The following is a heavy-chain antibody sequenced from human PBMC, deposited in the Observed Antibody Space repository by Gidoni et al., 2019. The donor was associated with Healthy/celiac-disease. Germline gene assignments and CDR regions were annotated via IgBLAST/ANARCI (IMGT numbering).Heavy chain of an antibody. Sequence: QVQLQESGPGLVKPSETLSITCTVSGGSISSYYWSWIRQPAGKGLEWIGRIYTSGSTNYNPSLKSRVTMSVDTSKNQFSLKLSSVTAADTAVYYCARGHSGTPSYYYGMDVWGQGTTVTVSS. CDR1: GGSISSYY. J-gene: IGHJ6*02. CDR2: IYTSGST. CDR3: ARGHSGTPSYYYGMDV. V-gene: IGHV4-4*07.